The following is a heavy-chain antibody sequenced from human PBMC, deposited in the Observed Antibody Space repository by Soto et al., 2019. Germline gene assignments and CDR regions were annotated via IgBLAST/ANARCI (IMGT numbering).Heavy chain of an antibody. CDR3: AREVRLGVAAAGYFDS. D-gene: IGHD6-25*01. CDR2: ISYDGNTK. Sequence: QVHLAESGGGVVQPGRSLRLSCAASGFTFSNYPMNWVRQAPGKGLEWVAVISYDGNTKHYADSVKGRCTISRDNPRNPLYLQMKSLRVEDTAVYYCAREVRLGVAAAGYFDSWGQGAQVTVSS. CDR1: GFTFSNYP. V-gene: IGHV3-30*04. J-gene: IGHJ4*02.